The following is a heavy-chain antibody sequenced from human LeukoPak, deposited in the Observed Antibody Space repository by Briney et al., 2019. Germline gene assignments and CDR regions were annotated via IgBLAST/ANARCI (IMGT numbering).Heavy chain of an antibody. J-gene: IGHJ4*02. CDR2: ISYDGSNK. D-gene: IGHD3-9*01. CDR1: GFTFSSYG. CDR3: ARDVGYFDWLLVCPDY. Sequence: PGGSLRLSCAASGFTFSSYGMHWVRQAPGKGLEWVAVISYDGSNKYYADSVKGRFTISRDNSKNTLYLQMNSLRAEDTAVYYCARDVGYFDWLLVCPDYWGQGTLVTVSS. V-gene: IGHV3-30*03.